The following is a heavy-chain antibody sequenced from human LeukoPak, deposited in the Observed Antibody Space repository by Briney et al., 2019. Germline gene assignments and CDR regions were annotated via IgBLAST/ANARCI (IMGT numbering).Heavy chain of an antibody. J-gene: IGHJ6*03. CDR3: TRGETMDV. D-gene: IGHD5-24*01. Sequence: GGSLRLSCEVSGFTFETYWMSWVRQTPGKGLEWVANIDEDGNEEHYVRSVKGRFTISRDNAKNLVYLQMNSLRVDDTAVYYCTRGETMDVWGKGTTVTVSS. V-gene: IGHV3-7*01. CDR1: GFTFETYW. CDR2: IDEDGNEE.